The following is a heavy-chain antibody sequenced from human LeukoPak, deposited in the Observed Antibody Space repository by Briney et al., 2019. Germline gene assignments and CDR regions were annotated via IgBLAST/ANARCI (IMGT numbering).Heavy chain of an antibody. CDR1: GYTFTGYY. Sequence: ASVKVSCKASGYTFTGYYIHWVRQAPGQGLEFMGWINPDSGGTNYAQNFQGRVTMTRDTSISTAYMELSGLRFDDTAFYYCAKGYYGSGNHKASIGGYWGQGTLITVSS. CDR3: AKGYYGSGNHKASIGGY. D-gene: IGHD3-10*01. V-gene: IGHV1-2*02. J-gene: IGHJ4*02. CDR2: INPDSGGT.